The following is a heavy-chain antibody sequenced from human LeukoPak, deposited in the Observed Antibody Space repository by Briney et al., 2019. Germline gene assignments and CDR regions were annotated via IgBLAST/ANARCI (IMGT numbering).Heavy chain of an antibody. Sequence: GGSLRLSCAASGFTFSSYWMHWVRQAPGKGLVWISHINSGESSTSYADSVKGRLTISRDNAKNTLYLQMNSLRAEDTAVYYCARSLYSSSLNDYWGQGTLVTVSS. CDR3: ARSLYSSSLNDY. CDR1: GFTFSSYW. D-gene: IGHD6-13*01. V-gene: IGHV3-74*01. CDR2: INSGESST. J-gene: IGHJ4*02.